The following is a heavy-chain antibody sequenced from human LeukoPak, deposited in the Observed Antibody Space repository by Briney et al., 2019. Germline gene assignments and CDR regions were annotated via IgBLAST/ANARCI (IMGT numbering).Heavy chain of an antibody. D-gene: IGHD2-2*01. CDR3: ARDSAVVPAAMFIDY. J-gene: IGHJ4*02. V-gene: IGHV4-4*09. Sequence: PSETLSLTCTVSGDSIGSYYWTWIRQPPGKGLEWIGNILISGSTNYTPSLKSRITISVDPSKNQFSLKLNSVTAADTAVYYCARDSAVVPAAMFIDYWGQGTLVTVSS. CDR1: GDSIGSYY. CDR2: ILISGST.